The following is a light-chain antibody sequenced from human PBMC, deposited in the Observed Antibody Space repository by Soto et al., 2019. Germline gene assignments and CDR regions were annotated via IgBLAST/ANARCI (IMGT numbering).Light chain of an antibody. J-gene: IGKJ2*01. Sequence: DIQMTQSPSSLSASVGDRVPITCRASQNINNKLSWYQQKPEKAPKLLISTASSLQSGVPSRLSGAASGKDFTLTISSLQPEDLAIYYCQQNYSPPPAFGQGTKLEIK. CDR1: QNINNK. CDR3: QQNYSPPPA. CDR2: TAS. V-gene: IGKV1-39*01.